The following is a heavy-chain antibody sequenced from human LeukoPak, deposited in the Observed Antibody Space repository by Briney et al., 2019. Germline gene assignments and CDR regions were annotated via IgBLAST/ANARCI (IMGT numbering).Heavy chain of an antibody. D-gene: IGHD4-23*01. V-gene: IGHV4-59*01. CDR3: ARDRKLVNDAFDI. Sequence: SETLSLTCTVSGGSISSYYWSWIRQPPGKGLEWIGYIYYSGSTNYNPSLKSRVTISVDTSKNQFSLKLSSVTAADTAVYYCARDRKLVNDAFDIWGQGTMVTVSS. J-gene: IGHJ3*02. CDR2: IYYSGST. CDR1: GGSISSYY.